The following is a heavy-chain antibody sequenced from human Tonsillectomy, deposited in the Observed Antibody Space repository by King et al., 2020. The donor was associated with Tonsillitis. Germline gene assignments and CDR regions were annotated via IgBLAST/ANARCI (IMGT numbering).Heavy chain of an antibody. CDR1: GFKFRDSW. CDR2: IKSKSDGGAT. V-gene: IGHV3-15*01. J-gene: IGHJ4*02. CDR3: TTEPRV. Sequence: VQLVESGGGLVKPGGSLRLSCAASGFKFRDSWMSWVRQAPGKGFEWLGHIKSKSDGGATVYAAPVNGRFANSRDDSKNTLYLQMNSLTTEDTGVYYCTTEPRVGGRGTLVTVS.